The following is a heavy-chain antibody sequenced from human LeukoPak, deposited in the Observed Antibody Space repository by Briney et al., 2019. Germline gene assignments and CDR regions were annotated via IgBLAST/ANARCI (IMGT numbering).Heavy chain of an antibody. J-gene: IGHJ4*02. CDR2: IYYSGST. D-gene: IGHD3-10*01. CDR3: ARYGLSVYYFDC. V-gene: IGHV4-59*08. CDR1: GGSISSYY. Sequence: SETLSLTCTVSGGSISSYYWSWIRQPPGKGLEWIGYIYYSGSTNYNPSLKSRVTISVDTSKNQFSLKLSSVTAADTAVYYCARYGLSVYYFDCWGQGTLVTVSS.